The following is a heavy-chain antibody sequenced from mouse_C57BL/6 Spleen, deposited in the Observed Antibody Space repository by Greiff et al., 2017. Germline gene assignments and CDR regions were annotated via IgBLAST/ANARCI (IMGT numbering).Heavy chain of an antibody. Sequence: QVQLQQPGAELVKPGASVKLSCKASGYTFTSYWMQWVKQRPGQGLEWIGEIDPSDSYTNYHQKFKGKATLPVDTSSSTAYRQLSSVTSADSAVYYCGRGGRRLPLAYWGQGTLGTVS. CDR3: GRGGRRLPLAY. D-gene: IGHD3-2*02. J-gene: IGHJ3*01. CDR1: GYTFTSYW. V-gene: IGHV1-50*01. CDR2: IDPSDSYT.